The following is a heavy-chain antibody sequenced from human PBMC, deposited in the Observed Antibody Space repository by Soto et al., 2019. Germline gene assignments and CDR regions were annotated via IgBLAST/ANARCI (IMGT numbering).Heavy chain of an antibody. CDR3: ARGSSIAGLYYGMDV. D-gene: IGHD6-6*01. J-gene: IGHJ6*02. CDR2: NYYSGIT. Sequence: SETLSLTCAVSGGSVSSTNWWSWVRQSPGKGLEWIGYNYYSGITYYNPSLKSRVTISLDTSKNQFSLKLSSVTAADTAVYYCARGSSIAGLYYGMDVWGQGTTVTVSS. CDR1: GGSVSSTNW. V-gene: IGHV4-4*02.